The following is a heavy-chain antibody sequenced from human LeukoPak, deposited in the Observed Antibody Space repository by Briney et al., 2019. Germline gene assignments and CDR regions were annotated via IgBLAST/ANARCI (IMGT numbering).Heavy chain of an antibody. CDR3: ARQGSSSSNRVTDY. CDR2: IYYSGST. J-gene: IGHJ4*02. V-gene: IGHV4-39*01. CDR1: GGSISSSSYY. D-gene: IGHD6-6*01. Sequence: SETLSLTCTVSGGSISSSSYYWGWIRQPPGKGLEWIGSIYYSGSTYYNPSLKSRVTISVDTSKNQFSLKLSSVTAADTAVYYCARQGSSSSNRVTDYWGQGTLVTVSS.